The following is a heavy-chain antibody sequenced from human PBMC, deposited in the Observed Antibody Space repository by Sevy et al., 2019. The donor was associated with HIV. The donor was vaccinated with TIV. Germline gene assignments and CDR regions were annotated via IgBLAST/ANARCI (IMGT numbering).Heavy chain of an antibody. CDR1: GYSISSGYY. D-gene: IGHD3-10*01. CDR2: IYHSGST. Sequence: SETLSLTCAVSGYSISSGYYWGWIRQPPGKGLEWIGSIYHSGSTYYNPSLKSRVTISVDTSKNQFSLKLSSVTAADTAVYYCARGDRYGSGGDCWGQGTLVTVSS. V-gene: IGHV4-38-2*01. J-gene: IGHJ4*02. CDR3: ARGDRYGSGGDC.